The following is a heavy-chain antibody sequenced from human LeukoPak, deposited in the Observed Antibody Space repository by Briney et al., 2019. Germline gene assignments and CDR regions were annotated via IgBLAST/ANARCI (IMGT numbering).Heavy chain of an antibody. CDR2: IYYSGST. CDR1: GGSISSSSYY. J-gene: IGHJ4*02. D-gene: IGHD3-3*01. V-gene: IGHV4-39*01. CDR3: ARGHYDFWSGYYPSYTRTQRFDY. Sequence: SETLSLTCTVSGGSISSSSYYWGWIRQPPGKGLEWIGSIYYSGSTYYNPSLKSRVTISVDTSKNQFSLKLSSVAAADTAVYYCARGHYDFWSGYYPSYTRTQRFDYWGQGTLVTVSS.